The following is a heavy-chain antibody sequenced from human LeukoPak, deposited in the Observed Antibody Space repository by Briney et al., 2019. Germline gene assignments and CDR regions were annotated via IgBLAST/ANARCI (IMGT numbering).Heavy chain of an antibody. V-gene: IGHV4-34*01. CDR3: ARSGSYDFWSGYPRYYFDY. CDR1: GGSFSGYY. D-gene: IGHD3-3*01. J-gene: IGHJ4*02. CDR2: INHSGST. Sequence: SETLSLTCAVYGGSFSGYYWSWIRQPPEKGLEWIGEINHSGSTNYNPSLKSRVTISVDTSKNQFSLKLSSVTAADTAVYYCARSGSYDFWSGYPRYYFDYWGQGTLVTVSS.